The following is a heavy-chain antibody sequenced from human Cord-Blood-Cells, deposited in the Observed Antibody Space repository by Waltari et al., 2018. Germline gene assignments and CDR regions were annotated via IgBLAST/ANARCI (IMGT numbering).Heavy chain of an antibody. D-gene: IGHD6-6*01. CDR3: ARSRNFDY. V-gene: IGHV4-39*01. J-gene: IGHJ4*02. Sequence: QLQLQESGPGLVKPSETLSLTCTVPGVSISSSSYNWGWIRQPPGKGLEWIGSIYYSGSTYYNPSLKSRVTISVDTSKNQFSLKLSSVTAADTAVYYCARSRNFDYWGQGTLVTVSS. CDR2: IYYSGST. CDR1: GVSISSSSYN.